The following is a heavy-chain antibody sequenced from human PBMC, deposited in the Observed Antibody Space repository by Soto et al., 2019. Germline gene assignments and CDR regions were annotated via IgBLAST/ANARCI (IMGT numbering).Heavy chain of an antibody. CDR2: VWYDGINK. CDR3: ATVYPYYASDY. D-gene: IGHD3-3*01. J-gene: IGHJ4*02. V-gene: IGHV3-33*01. CDR1: GVPFTNYG. Sequence: QEQLVESGGGVAQPGRSLRLSCAASGVPFTNYGMQWVRQAPGKGLEWVAVVWYDGINKHYAESVKGRFTISRDNSENTLFLQMHSLRVEDTAVYHGATVYPYYASDYWGQGTLVPVSS.